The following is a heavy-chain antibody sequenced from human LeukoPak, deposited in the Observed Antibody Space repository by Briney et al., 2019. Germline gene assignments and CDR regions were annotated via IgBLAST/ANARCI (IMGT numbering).Heavy chain of an antibody. D-gene: IGHD2-8*01. CDR1: GYTFTGYY. CDR2: INPNSGGT. V-gene: IGHV1-2*02. CDR3: ARPMGKHPGLDFHY. Sequence: ASVKVSFKASGYTFTGYYMHWVRRAPGQGLEWMGWINPNSGGTNYAQKFQGRVTMTRDTSISTAYMELSRLRSDDTAVYYCARPMGKHPGLDFHYWGEGTLVSVSS. J-gene: IGHJ4*02.